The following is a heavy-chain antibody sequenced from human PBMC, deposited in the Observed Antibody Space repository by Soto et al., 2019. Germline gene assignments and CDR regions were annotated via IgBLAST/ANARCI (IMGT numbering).Heavy chain of an antibody. CDR2: INPATGAA. Sequence: QLHLVQSGAVVKKPGASVTVSCSASGYPVTAYYMHWVRQAPGRGLEWMGGINPATGAAKYTQTFQGGGTMTRDTSTSTVFMELRGLTSEDTAVFYCARGGGVGVAGSAAFDMWGQGTLVTVSS. D-gene: IGHD3-3*01. V-gene: IGHV1-2*02. CDR3: ARGGGVGVAGSAAFDM. CDR1: GYPVTAYY. J-gene: IGHJ3*02.